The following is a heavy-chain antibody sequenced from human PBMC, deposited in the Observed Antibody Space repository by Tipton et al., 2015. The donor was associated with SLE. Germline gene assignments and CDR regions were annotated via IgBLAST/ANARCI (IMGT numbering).Heavy chain of an antibody. V-gene: IGHV4-61*09. D-gene: IGHD3-22*01. Sequence: TLSLTCGVSPYSISGGYYWAWIRQPAGKGLEWIGHIYTSGSTKYNPSLKSRVTITVDTSKNQFSLKLSSVTAADTAVYYCARDPHYYDSSGYSGGWFDPWGQGTLVTVSS. J-gene: IGHJ5*02. CDR2: IYTSGST. CDR1: PYSISGGYY. CDR3: ARDPHYYDSSGYSGGWFDP.